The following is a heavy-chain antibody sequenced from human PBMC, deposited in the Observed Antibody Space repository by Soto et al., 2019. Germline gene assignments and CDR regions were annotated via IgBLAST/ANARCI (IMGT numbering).Heavy chain of an antibody. V-gene: IGHV4-31*03. CDR2: IYYSGST. CDR1: GGSISSGGYY. D-gene: IGHD2-21*02. CDR3: AAWACGGDCYSSPWFDP. J-gene: IGHJ5*02. Sequence: ASETLSLTCTVSGGSISSGGYYWSWIRQHPGKGLEWIGYIYYSGSTYYNPSLKSRVTISVDTSKNQFSLKLSSVTAADTAVYYCAAWACGGDCYSSPWFDPWGQGTLVTVSS.